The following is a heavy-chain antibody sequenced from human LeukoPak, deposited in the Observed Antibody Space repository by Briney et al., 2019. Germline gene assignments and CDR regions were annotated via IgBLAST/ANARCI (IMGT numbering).Heavy chain of an antibody. V-gene: IGHV3-21*01. Sequence: GGSLRLSCAASGFTFSSYSMNWVRQAPGKGLEWVSSISSSSSYIYYADSAKGRFTISRDNAKNSLYLQMTSLRAEDTAVYYCARGALWFGELLPYYFDYWGQGTLVTVSS. D-gene: IGHD3-10*01. CDR2: ISSSSSYI. CDR1: GFTFSSYS. CDR3: ARGALWFGELLPYYFDY. J-gene: IGHJ4*02.